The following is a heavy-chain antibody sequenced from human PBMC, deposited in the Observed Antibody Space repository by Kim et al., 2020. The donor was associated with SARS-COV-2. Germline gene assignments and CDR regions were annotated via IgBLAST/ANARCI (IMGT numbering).Heavy chain of an antibody. J-gene: IGHJ5*02. D-gene: IGHD4-4*01. V-gene: IGHV1-46*01. CDR3: ARESTVTTSFNWFDP. CDR2: INPSGGST. Sequence: ASVKVSCKASGYTFTSYYMHWVRQAPGQGLEWMGIINPSGGSTSYAQKFQGRVTMTRDTSTSTVYMELSSLRSEDTAVYYCARESTVTTSFNWFDPWGQGTLVTVSS. CDR1: GYTFTSYY.